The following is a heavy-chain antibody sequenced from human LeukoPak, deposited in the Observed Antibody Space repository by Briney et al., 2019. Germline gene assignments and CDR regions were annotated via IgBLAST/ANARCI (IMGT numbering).Heavy chain of an antibody. Sequence: ASVKVSCKASGYTFTSYGISWVRQAPGQGLEWMGWINAGNGNTKYSQKFQGRVTITRDTSASTAYMELSSLRSEDTAVYYCAREGYYGSGSPPSLYFDYWGQGTLVTVSS. CDR3: AREGYYGSGSPPSLYFDY. V-gene: IGHV1-3*01. D-gene: IGHD3-10*01. CDR1: GYTFTSYG. J-gene: IGHJ4*02. CDR2: INAGNGNT.